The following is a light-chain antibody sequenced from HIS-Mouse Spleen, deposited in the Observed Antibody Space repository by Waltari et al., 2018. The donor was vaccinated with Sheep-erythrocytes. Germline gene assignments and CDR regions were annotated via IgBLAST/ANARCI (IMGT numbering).Light chain of an antibody. CDR2: AAS. J-gene: IGKJ2*01. Sequence: AIRMTQSPSSLSASTGDRVTITCRASQGISSYLAWYQQKPGKAPKLLIYAASTLQSGVPSRFSGSGSETDFNLTISCLQSEDFATYYCQQYYSYPYTFGQGTKLEIK. CDR1: QGISSY. V-gene: IGKV1-8*01. CDR3: QQYYSYPYT.